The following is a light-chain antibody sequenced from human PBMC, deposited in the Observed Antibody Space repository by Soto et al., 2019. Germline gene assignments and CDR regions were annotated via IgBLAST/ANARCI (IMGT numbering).Light chain of an antibody. CDR1: ETISTF. J-gene: IGKJ5*01. CDR3: QQSYSLSPIT. CDR2: AAS. Sequence: DIQMTQSPSSLSASVGDRVTLTCRASETISTFLNWYQHKPGRAPTLLIYAASRLQSGVPSRFSGSGSGTDFTLTINGLQPEDFASYYCQQSYSLSPITFGQGTRLEI. V-gene: IGKV1-39*01.